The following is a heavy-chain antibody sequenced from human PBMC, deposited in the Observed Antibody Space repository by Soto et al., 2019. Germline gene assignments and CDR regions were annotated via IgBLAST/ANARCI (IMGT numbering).Heavy chain of an antibody. Sequence: SVKVSCKASGFTFTSSAMQWVRQARGQRLEWIGWIVVGSGNTNYAQKFQERVTITRDMSTSTACMELSSLRSEDTAVYYCAALPSTTVTTYFDYWGQGTLVTVSS. CDR2: IVVGSGNT. CDR3: AALPSTTVTTYFDY. CDR1: GFTFTSSA. J-gene: IGHJ4*02. D-gene: IGHD4-17*01. V-gene: IGHV1-58*02.